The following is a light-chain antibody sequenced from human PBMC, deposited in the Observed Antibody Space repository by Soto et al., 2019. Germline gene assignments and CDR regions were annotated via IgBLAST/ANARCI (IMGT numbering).Light chain of an antibody. CDR2: EVT. Sequence: QSALTQPASVSGSPGQSITIPCTGTSSDIGNYNSVSWYQQHPGKAPKLIIFEVTNRPSGVADRFSGSKSGNTASLTISGLQAEDEADYYRGSWTTYRPYVFATGTKVTV. CDR3: GSWTTYRPYV. CDR1: SSDIGNYNS. J-gene: IGLJ1*01. V-gene: IGLV2-14*01.